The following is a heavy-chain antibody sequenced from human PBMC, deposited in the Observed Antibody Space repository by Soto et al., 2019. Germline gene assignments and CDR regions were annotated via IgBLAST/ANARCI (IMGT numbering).Heavy chain of an antibody. CDR3: AHVPGSGQLLYSYYYYMDV. CDR2: IYWDDDK. D-gene: IGHD3-10*01. V-gene: IGHV2-5*02. CDR1: GFSLTTRGVG. Sequence: QITLKESGPTLVNPTQTLTLTCTFSGFSLTTRGVGAGWIRQPPGKALEWLALIYWDDDKRYSPSLKSRLTITKDTSKNQVVLTLTNMDPVDTATYYCAHVPGSGQLLYSYYYYMDVWGKGATVAVS. J-gene: IGHJ6*03.